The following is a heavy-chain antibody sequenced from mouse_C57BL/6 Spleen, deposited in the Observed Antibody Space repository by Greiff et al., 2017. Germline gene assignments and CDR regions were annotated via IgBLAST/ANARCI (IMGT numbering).Heavy chain of an antibody. J-gene: IGHJ4*01. CDR2: IDPSDSYT. CDR3: ARSGPRYYAMDY. CDR1: GYTFTSYW. V-gene: IGHV1-69*01. Sequence: QVQLKQPGAELVMPGASVKLSCKASGYTFTSYWMHWVKQRPGQGLEWIGEIDPSDSYTNYNQKFKGKSTLTVDKSSSTAYMQLSSLTSEDSAVYYCARSGPRYYAMDYWGQGTSVTVSS.